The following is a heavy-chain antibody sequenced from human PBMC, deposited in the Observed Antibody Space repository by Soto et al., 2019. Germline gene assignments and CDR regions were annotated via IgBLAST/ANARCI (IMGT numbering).Heavy chain of an antibody. J-gene: IGHJ3*02. D-gene: IGHD4-4*01. V-gene: IGHV1-2*04. CDR3: AIGTGVTPLDAFDI. Sequence: ASVKVSCKASGYTFTGYYMHWVRQAPGQGLEWMGWINPNSGGTNYAQKFRGWVTMTRDTSISTAYMELSRLRSDDTAVYYCAIGTGVTPLDAFDIWGPGTRVTLSS. CDR2: INPNSGGT. CDR1: GYTFTGYY.